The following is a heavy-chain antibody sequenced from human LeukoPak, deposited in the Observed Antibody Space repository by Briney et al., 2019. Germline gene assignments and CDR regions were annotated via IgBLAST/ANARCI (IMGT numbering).Heavy chain of an antibody. CDR1: GGSISSGSYY. D-gene: IGHD4-17*01. V-gene: IGHV4-61*02. J-gene: IGHJ3*02. CDR2: IYTSGST. Sequence: SQTLSLTCTVSGGSISSGSYYWSWIRQPAGKGLEWIGRIYTSGSTNYNPSLKSRCTISVDTSKNQFSLTLSSVTAADTAVYYCARLTTVTPRTAFDIWGQGTLVTVSS. CDR3: ARLTTVTPRTAFDI.